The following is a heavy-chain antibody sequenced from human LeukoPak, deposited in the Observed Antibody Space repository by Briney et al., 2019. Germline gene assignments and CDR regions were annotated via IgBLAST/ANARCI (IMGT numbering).Heavy chain of an antibody. V-gene: IGHV3-53*01. CDR1: GFTVSGNY. Sequence: GGPLRLSCSASGFTVSGNYMNWVRQAPGKGLEWVSSIYSGGNTYYTDSVKGRFTISRDNSKNTLYLQMNSLRAEDTAVYYCTANWGYFDYWGQGTLVTVSS. CDR2: IYSGGNT. D-gene: IGHD7-27*01. CDR3: TANWGYFDY. J-gene: IGHJ4*02.